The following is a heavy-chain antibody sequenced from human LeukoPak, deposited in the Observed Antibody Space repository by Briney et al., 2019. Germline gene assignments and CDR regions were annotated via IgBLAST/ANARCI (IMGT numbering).Heavy chain of an antibody. CDR1: GFTFSSYG. Sequence: SGGSLRLSCAASGFTFSSYGMHWVRQAPGKGLEWVAVISHDGSNTDYTDSVKGRFTISRDNSKNTLYLQMNSLRAEDTAVYYCAREALSIAARPGSDYWGQGTLVTVSS. D-gene: IGHD6-6*01. J-gene: IGHJ4*02. V-gene: IGHV3-33*05. CDR3: AREALSIAARPGSDY. CDR2: ISHDGSNT.